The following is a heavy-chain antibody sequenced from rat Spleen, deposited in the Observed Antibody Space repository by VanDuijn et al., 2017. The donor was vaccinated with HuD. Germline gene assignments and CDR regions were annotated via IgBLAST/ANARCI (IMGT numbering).Heavy chain of an antibody. D-gene: IGHD1-12*02. Sequence: EVQLVESGGGLVQPGRSLKLSCAASGFTFSNYGMHWIRQAPTKGLEWVTSISPGGVSTFYRDSVKGRFTLSRDNARSTLYLQMDSLRSEDTATYYCAADYFDGTYYPFDYWGQGIMVTVSS. CDR2: ISPGGVST. V-gene: IGHV5-19*01. CDR1: GFTFSNYG. J-gene: IGHJ2*01. CDR3: AADYFDGTYYPFDY.